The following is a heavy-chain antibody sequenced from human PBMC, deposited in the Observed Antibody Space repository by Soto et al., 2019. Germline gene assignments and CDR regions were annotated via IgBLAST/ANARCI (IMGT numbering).Heavy chain of an antibody. J-gene: IGHJ6*02. CDR2: INQDGSEK. V-gene: IGHV3-7*05. D-gene: IGHD5-18*01. CDR1: GFTFRTYW. CDR3: ARDGSTSWYSYDYHGMDV. Sequence: EVQLVESGGGLVQPGGYLRLSCGASGFTFRTYWLSWVRQVPGKGLEWVANINQDGSEKNYVDSVKGRFTISRDNAKNSLYLQMSSLRAEDTALYYCARDGSTSWYSYDYHGMDVWGQGTTVTVSS.